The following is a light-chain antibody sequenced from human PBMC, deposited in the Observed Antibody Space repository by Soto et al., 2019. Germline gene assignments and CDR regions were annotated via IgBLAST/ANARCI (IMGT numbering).Light chain of an antibody. CDR1: QSIATSQ. CDR3: QQFAASPRT. Sequence: EIGLTQSPGTLSLSPGERATLFCRASQSIATSQLAWYQQKPGQAPRLLIGASTRATGIPDRFSDSGSGTDFTLTISRLEPEDFAVYYCQQFAASPRTFGQGTTVEIK. J-gene: IGKJ1*01. V-gene: IGKV3-20*01. CDR2: GAS.